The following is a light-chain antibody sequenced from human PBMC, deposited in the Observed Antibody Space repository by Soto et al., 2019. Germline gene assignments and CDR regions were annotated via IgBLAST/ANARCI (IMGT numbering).Light chain of an antibody. CDR1: SSNIGSNY. Sequence: QSVLTQPPSASGTPGQRVTISCSGSSSNIGSNYVYWYQQLPGTAPKLLIYRNNQRPSGVPDRFSGSKSGTSASLAISGLRSEDEAEYYCAAWDDSLRAFYVFGTGTKVTVL. CDR3: AAWDDSLRAFYV. V-gene: IGLV1-47*01. J-gene: IGLJ1*01. CDR2: RNN.